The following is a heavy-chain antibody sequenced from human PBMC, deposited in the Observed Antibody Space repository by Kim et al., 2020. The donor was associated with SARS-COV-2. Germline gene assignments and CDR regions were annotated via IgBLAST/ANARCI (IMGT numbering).Heavy chain of an antibody. CDR2: IYYSSSWTS. Sequence: SQTLSLTCVISGDSVSSTSSTWNWIRQSPSRGLEWLGRIYYSSSWTSDYEVPVKSRISINPDTSKNQFSLQLNSVTPEDTAIYYCARRGSRERCYFDAWGQGILVTVSS. CDR1: GDSVSSTSST. J-gene: IGHJ4*02. V-gene: IGHV6-1*01. D-gene: IGHD1-26*01. CDR3: ARRGSRERCYFDA.